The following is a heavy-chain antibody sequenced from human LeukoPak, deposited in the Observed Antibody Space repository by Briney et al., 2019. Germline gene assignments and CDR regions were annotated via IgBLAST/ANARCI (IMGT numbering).Heavy chain of an antibody. CDR1: GFTFSSHG. J-gene: IGHJ6*03. CDR2: IRYDGSNK. CDR3: ARDISLYMDV. V-gene: IGHV3-30*02. Sequence: GGSLRLSCAASGFTFSSHGMHWVRQAPGKGLEWVAFIRYDGSNKYYADSVKGRFTISRDNSKNTLYLQMNSLRAEDTAVYYCARDISLYMDVWGKGTTVTVSS.